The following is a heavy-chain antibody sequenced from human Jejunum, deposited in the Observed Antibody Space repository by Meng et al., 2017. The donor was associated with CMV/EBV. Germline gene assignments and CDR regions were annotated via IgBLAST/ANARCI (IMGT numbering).Heavy chain of an antibody. D-gene: IGHD2-15*01. V-gene: IGHV3-7*01. CDR3: VRDAGWFHFDY. CDR2: ITEDGGQK. J-gene: IGHJ4*02. Sequence: CASSGLSLSTYWMTGVRQAPGKGLEWLANITEDGGQKNYVDSLKGRFTISRDNAKNSLYLQMNTLRADDTAVYYCVRDAGWFHFDYWGQGTLVTVSS. CDR1: GLSLSTYW.